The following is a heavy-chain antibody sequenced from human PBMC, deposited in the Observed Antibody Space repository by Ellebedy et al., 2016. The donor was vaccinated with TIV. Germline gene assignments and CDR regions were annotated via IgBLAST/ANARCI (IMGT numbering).Heavy chain of an antibody. CDR2: INPNSGGT. Sequence: AASVKVSCKASVYTFTGYYMHWVRQAPGQGLEWMGWINPNSGGTNYAQKFQGRVTMTRDTSISTAYMELSRLRSDDTAVYYCARKAVVVMSVFDYWGQGTLVTVSS. V-gene: IGHV1-2*02. D-gene: IGHD3-22*01. CDR3: ARKAVVVMSVFDY. J-gene: IGHJ4*02. CDR1: VYTFTGYY.